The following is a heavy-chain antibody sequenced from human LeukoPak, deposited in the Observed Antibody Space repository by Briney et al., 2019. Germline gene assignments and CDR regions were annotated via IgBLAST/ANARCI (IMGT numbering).Heavy chain of an antibody. D-gene: IGHD3-22*01. CDR2: ISYDGSNK. J-gene: IGHJ4*02. V-gene: IGHV3-30-3*01. CDR3: ARGYDSSGYSRYFDY. CDR1: GFTFSSYA. Sequence: GGSLRLSCAASGFTFSSYAMHWVRQAPGKGLEWVAVISYDGSNKYYVDSVKGRFTISRDNSKNTLYLQMNSLRAEDTAVYYCARGYDSSGYSRYFDYWGQGTLVTVSS.